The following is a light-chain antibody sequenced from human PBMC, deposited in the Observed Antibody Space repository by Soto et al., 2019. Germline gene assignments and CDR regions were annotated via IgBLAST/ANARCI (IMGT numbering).Light chain of an antibody. V-gene: IGKV1-5*03. Sequence: DIQMTQSPSTLSASVGDRVTITCRASQSISSWLAWYQQKPGKAPQRLIYKASSLESGVPSRFSGSGSGTEFTLTISSLQPDDFATYYCQQYNSYWTFCQGTKVEIK. CDR1: QSISSW. CDR2: KAS. J-gene: IGKJ1*01. CDR3: QQYNSYWT.